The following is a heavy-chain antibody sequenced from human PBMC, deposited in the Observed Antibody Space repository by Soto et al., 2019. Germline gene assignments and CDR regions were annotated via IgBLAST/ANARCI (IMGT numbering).Heavy chain of an antibody. Sequence: QVQLQESGPGLVKPSETLSLTCTVSGGPISSYYWSWIRQPPGKGLEWIGYIYYSGSTNYNPSLKSRVTISVDTSKNQFSLKLSSVTAADTAVYYCARGRQLVSVFSQAWGMDVWGQGTTVTVSS. D-gene: IGHD6-6*01. J-gene: IGHJ6*02. CDR2: IYYSGST. V-gene: IGHV4-59*01. CDR1: GGPISSYY. CDR3: ARGRQLVSVFSQAWGMDV.